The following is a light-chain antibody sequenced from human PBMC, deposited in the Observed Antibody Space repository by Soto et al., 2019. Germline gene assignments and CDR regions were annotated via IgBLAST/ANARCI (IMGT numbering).Light chain of an antibody. CDR3: QSYDSSLSGVV. Sequence: QSVPTQPPSVSGAPGQRVTISCTGSSSNIGAGYDVHWYQHLPGTAPKLLMYANSNRPSGVPDRFSGSKSGTSASLAITGLQAEDEADYYCQSYDSSLSGVVFGGGTKLTVL. CDR1: SSNIGAGYD. CDR2: ANS. J-gene: IGLJ3*02. V-gene: IGLV1-40*01.